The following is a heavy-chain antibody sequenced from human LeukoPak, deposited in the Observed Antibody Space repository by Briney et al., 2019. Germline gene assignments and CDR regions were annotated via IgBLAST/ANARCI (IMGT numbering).Heavy chain of an antibody. V-gene: IGHV3-30*03. CDR3: ARDSTTRGDLRYYFDY. D-gene: IGHD2-21*02. CDR2: ISYDGSKK. J-gene: IGHJ4*02. Sequence: PGRSLRLSCAASGFTFSSYGMHWVRQAPGKGLEWVAVISYDGSKKYYADSVKGRFTISRDNSKNTLYLQMNSLRAEDTAVYYCARDSTTRGDLRYYFDYWGQGTLVTVSS. CDR1: GFTFSSYG.